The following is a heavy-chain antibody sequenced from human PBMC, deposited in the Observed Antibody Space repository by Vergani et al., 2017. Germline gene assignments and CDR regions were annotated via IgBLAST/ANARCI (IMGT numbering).Heavy chain of an antibody. CDR3: AKEGYSSSSPDYMDV. J-gene: IGHJ6*03. CDR2: IWYDGSNK. D-gene: IGHD6-6*01. Sequence: VQLVESGGVVVQPGGSLRLSCAASGFTFSSYGMHWVRQAPGKGLEWVAVIWYDGSNKYYADSVKGRFTISRDNSKNTLYLQMNSLRAEDTAVYYCAKEGYSSSSPDYMDVWGKGTTVTVSS. CDR1: GFTFSSYG. V-gene: IGHV3-33*06.